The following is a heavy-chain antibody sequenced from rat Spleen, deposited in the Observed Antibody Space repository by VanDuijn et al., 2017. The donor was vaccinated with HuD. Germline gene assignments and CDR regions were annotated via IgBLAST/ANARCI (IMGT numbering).Heavy chain of an antibody. CDR2: ISTSGGST. D-gene: IGHD1-5*01. CDR1: GFTFSSFP. Sequence: EVQLVESGGGLVQPGRSMKLSCAASGFTFSSFPMAWVRQAPTKGLEWVATISTSGGSTYYRDSVKGRFTISRDNAKSTLYLQMNSLRSEDTATYYCTRDYRNWNYWGQGVMVTVSS. CDR3: TRDYRNWNY. J-gene: IGHJ2*01. V-gene: IGHV5-46*01.